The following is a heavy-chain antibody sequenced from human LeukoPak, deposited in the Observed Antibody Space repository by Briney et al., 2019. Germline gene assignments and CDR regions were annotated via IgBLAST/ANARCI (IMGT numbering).Heavy chain of an antibody. J-gene: IGHJ6*02. V-gene: IGHV4-59*01. Sequence: PSETLSLTCTVSGGPISSYYWSWIRQPPGKGLEWIGYIYYSGSTNYNPSLKSRVTISVDTSKNQFSLKLSSVTAADTAVYYCARVDGVVVPAASPIYYGMDVWGQGTTVTVSS. CDR3: ARVDGVVVPAASPIYYGMDV. CDR2: IYYSGST. D-gene: IGHD2-2*01. CDR1: GGPISSYY.